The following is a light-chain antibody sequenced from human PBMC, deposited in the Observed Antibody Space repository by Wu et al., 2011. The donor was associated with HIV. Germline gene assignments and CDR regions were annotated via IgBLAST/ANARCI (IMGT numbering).Light chain of an antibody. J-gene: IGKJ2*01. Sequence: EIVLTQSPGTLSLSPGERATLSCRASQSISSSYLAWYQQKPGQAPRLLIYGASIRATGIPDRVSGSGSGTDFTLTINRLEPEDFAVYYCQRYGSSSYTFGQGDQVGDQT. CDR3: QRYGSSSYT. CDR2: GAS. V-gene: IGKV3-20*01. CDR1: QSISSSY.